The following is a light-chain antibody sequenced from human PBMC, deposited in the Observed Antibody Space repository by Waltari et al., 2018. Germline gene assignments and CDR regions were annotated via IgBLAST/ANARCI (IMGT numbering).Light chain of an antibody. V-gene: IGKV4-1*01. J-gene: IGKJ2*01. CDR3: QQYDSTPQ. Sequence: DIVMTQSPDSLAVSLGERATINCKSSQSVLYRSNNKNYVEWYQQKPGQPPKLLMYWASTRESGVPDRFSGSGSGTDFTLTISSLQAEDVAVYYCQQYDSTPQFGQGTKLEIK. CDR2: WAS. CDR1: QSVLYRSNNKNY.